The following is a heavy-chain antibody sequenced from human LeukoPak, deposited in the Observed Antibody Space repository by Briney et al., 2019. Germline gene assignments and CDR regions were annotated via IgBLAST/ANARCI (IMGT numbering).Heavy chain of an antibody. Sequence: SETLSLTCAVYGGSFSGYYWSWIRQPPGKGLEWIGEINHSGSTNYNPSLKSRVTISVDTSKNRFSLKLSSVTAADTAVYYCARRSITMVRGVILWDYWGQGTLVTVSS. V-gene: IGHV4-34*01. CDR1: GGSFSGYY. J-gene: IGHJ4*02. CDR2: INHSGST. CDR3: ARRSITMVRGVILWDY. D-gene: IGHD3-10*01.